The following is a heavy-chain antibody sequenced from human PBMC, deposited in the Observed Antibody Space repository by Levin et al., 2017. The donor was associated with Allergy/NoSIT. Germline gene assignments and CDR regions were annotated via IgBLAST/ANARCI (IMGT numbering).Heavy chain of an antibody. CDR1: GFSLSTRGMC. Sequence: SGPTLVKPTQTLTLTCTFSGFSLSTRGMCVSWIRQPPGKALEWLALIDWDDDKYYSTSLQTRLTISKDTSKNQVVLTMTNMDPVDTATYYCAWMSYFDSSGDCVGRSWIDPWGQGTLVTVSS. J-gene: IGHJ5*02. D-gene: IGHD3-22*01. V-gene: IGHV2-70*01. CDR3: AWMSYFDSSGDCVGRSWIDP. CDR2: IDWDDDK.